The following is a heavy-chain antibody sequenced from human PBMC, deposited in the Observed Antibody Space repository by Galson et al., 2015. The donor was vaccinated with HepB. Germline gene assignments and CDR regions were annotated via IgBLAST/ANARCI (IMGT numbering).Heavy chain of an antibody. Sequence: SLRLSCAASGFTFSSYSMNWVRQAPGKGLEWVSSISSSSSYIYYADSVKGRFTISRDNAKNSLYLQMNSLRAEDTAVYYCARGIAAAGTFFDYWGQGTLVTVSS. CDR3: ARGIAAAGTFFDY. CDR2: ISSSSSYI. V-gene: IGHV3-21*01. D-gene: IGHD6-13*01. J-gene: IGHJ4*02. CDR1: GFTFSSYS.